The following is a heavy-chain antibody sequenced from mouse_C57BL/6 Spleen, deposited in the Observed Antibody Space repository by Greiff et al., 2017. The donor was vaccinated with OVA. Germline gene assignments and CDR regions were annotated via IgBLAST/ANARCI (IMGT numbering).Heavy chain of an antibody. Sequence: EVKLVESGPGLVKPSQSLSLTCSVTGYSITSGYYWNWIRQFPGNKLEWMGYISYDGSNNYNPSLKNRISITRDTSKNQFFLKLNSVTTEDTATYYCARVGLRREAWFAYWGQGTLVTVSA. CDR1: GYSITSGYY. J-gene: IGHJ3*01. CDR2: ISYDGSN. V-gene: IGHV3-6*01. D-gene: IGHD2-4*01. CDR3: ARVGLRREAWFAY.